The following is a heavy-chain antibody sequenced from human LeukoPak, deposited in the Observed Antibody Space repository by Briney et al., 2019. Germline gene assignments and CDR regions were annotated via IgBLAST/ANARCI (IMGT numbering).Heavy chain of an antibody. D-gene: IGHD3-10*01. CDR3: ARLWSGERPPDY. CDR2: ISYSGST. J-gene: IGHJ4*02. Sequence: PSETLSLTCTVSGGSVSAGGYYWGWIRQPPGRGLEWIGCISYSGSTNYNPSHKSRLTMSVDTSKNQLSLKLRSVTAADTAVYYCARLWSGERPPDYWGQGTLVTVSS. CDR1: GGSVSAGGYY. V-gene: IGHV4-39*01.